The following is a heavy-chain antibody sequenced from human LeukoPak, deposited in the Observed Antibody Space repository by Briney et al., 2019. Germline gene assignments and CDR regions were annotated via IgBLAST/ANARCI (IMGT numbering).Heavy chain of an antibody. CDR3: ARVGMTSGSGCDY. CDR2: ISSTSSYI. J-gene: IGHJ4*02. CDR1: GFTFSRYS. D-gene: IGHD6-19*01. Sequence: GGSLRLSCAASGFTFSRYSMNWVRQAPGKGLEWVSSISSTSSYIYYADSVKGRFTISRDNAKNSLYLQMNRLRAEDMALYYCARVGMTSGSGCDYWGQGTLVTVSA. V-gene: IGHV3-21*01.